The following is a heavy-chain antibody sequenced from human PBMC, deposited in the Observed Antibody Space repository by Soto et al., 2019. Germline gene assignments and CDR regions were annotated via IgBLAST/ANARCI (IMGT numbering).Heavy chain of an antibody. Sequence: QITLKESGPTLVKPTQTLTLTCTFSGFSLTTRGVGVGWIRQPPGKPLEWLALIYWDDDTRYSPSLKSRLATPXDXXKHPVVRTMSNIDPADTGTYFCPHRTTTVTWWFDPWGQGTLLTVSS. CDR2: IYWDDDT. CDR3: PHRTTTVTWWFDP. V-gene: IGHV2-5*02. D-gene: IGHD4-17*01. J-gene: IGHJ5*02. CDR1: GFSLTTRGVG.